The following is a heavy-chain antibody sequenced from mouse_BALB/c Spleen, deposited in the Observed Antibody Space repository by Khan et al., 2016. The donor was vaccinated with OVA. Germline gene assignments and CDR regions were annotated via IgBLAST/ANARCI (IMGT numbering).Heavy chain of an antibody. CDR3: ARSLYYSFGYALDC. J-gene: IGHJ4*01. Sequence: EVQLQESGPGLVKPSQSLSLTCTVTGYSITVDYAWNWIRQFPGNKLEWMGHISSTGGTSYNPSLKSRISVTRDTSKNQFFLQLKSVTTEDTATYYCARSLYYSFGYALDCWGRGTSVTVSS. V-gene: IGHV3-2*02. CDR2: ISSTGGT. D-gene: IGHD2-12*01. CDR1: GYSITVDYA.